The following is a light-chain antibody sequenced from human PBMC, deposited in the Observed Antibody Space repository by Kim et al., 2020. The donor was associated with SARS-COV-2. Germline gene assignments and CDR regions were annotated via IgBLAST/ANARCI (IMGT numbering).Light chain of an antibody. V-gene: IGLV2-14*03. J-gene: IGLJ1*01. CDR3: SSYTSSITYV. Sequence: GQSITISCTGTSSDVGGYNYVSWYQQHPGKAPKLMIYDVSIRPSGVSNRFSGSKSGNKASLTISGLQAEDEAYYYCSSYTSSITYVFGTGTKVTVL. CDR1: SSDVGGYNY. CDR2: DVS.